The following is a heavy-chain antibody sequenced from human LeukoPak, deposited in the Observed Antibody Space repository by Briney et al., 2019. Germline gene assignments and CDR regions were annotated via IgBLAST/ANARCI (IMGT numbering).Heavy chain of an antibody. V-gene: IGHV3-23*01. Sequence: GGSLRLSCAASGFTFGNYAMTWVRQAPGKGLEWVSTITSSASSTDYADSVKGRFTISRDNSKNILYLQMNSLRAEDTAVYYCAKTSDDIVVVPAADFDYWGQGTLVTVSS. CDR1: GFTFGNYA. CDR3: AKTSDDIVVVPAADFDY. CDR2: ITSSASST. J-gene: IGHJ4*02. D-gene: IGHD2-2*01.